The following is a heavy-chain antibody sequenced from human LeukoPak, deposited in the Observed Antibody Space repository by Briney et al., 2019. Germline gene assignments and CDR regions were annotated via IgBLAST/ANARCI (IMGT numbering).Heavy chain of an antibody. CDR2: INHSGST. Sequence: SSETLSLTCAVYGGSFSGYYWSWIRQPPGKGLEWIGEINHSGSTNYNPSLKSRVTISVDTSKNQFSLKLSSVTAADTAVYYCARGAELFDYWGQGTLVTVSS. J-gene: IGHJ4*02. V-gene: IGHV4-34*01. CDR3: ARGAELFDY. D-gene: IGHD1-26*01. CDR1: GGSFSGYY.